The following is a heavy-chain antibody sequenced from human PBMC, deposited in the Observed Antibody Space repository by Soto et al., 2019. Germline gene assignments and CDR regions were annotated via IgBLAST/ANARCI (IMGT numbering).Heavy chain of an antibody. CDR2: INAGNGNT. J-gene: IGHJ5*02. CDR3: ARGDRDNWNDEEDWFDP. D-gene: IGHD1-1*01. V-gene: IGHV1-3*01. Sequence: QVQLVQSGAEVKKPGASVKVSCKASGYTFTSYAMHWVRQAPGQRLEWMGWINAGNGNTKYSQKFQGRVTITRDTSASTAYMELSSMRSEDTAVYYCARGDRDNWNDEEDWFDPWGQGTLVTVSS. CDR1: GYTFTSYA.